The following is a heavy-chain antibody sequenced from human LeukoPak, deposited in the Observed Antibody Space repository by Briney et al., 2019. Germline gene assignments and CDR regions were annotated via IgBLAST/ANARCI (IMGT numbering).Heavy chain of an antibody. CDR3: ARVQFQWFDP. V-gene: IGHV3-66*01. CDR1: GFTVSSNS. J-gene: IGHJ5*02. Sequence: PGGSLRLSCTVSGFTVSSNSMSWVRQAPGKGLEWVSFIYSDNTHYSDSVKGRFTIARDNSKKTLYLQMNNLRVEDTAVYYCARVQFQWFDPWGQGTLVTVSS. CDR2: IYSDNT. D-gene: IGHD6-19*01.